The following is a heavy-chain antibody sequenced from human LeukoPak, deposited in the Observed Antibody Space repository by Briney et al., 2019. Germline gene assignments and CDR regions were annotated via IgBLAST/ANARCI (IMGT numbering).Heavy chain of an antibody. CDR1: GGSISSYY. V-gene: IGHV4-59*12. J-gene: IGHJ3*01. CDR2: IYYTGST. D-gene: IGHD4-11*01. CDR3: ARPLNTVHDTFDV. Sequence: SETLSLTCTVSGGSISSYYWSWIRQPPGKGLEWIGYIYYTGSTSYNPSLKSRLTIAVDTSKNQFSLKLSSVTAADTAVYYCARPLNTVHDTFDVWGQGTMVTVSS.